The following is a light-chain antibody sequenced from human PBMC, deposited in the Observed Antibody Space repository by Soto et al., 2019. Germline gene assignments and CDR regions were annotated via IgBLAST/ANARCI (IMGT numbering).Light chain of an antibody. CDR2: GAS. CDR3: QQCDSWPLT. CDR1: QSVSSN. Sequence: EIVMTQSPATLSVSPGERATLSFWASQSVSSNLAWYQQKPGQAPRLLIHGASNTALGIPARFSGSGSGTEFTLTISSLQSEDFAVYYCQQCDSWPLTFGGGTKVDIK. J-gene: IGKJ4*01. V-gene: IGKV3-15*01.